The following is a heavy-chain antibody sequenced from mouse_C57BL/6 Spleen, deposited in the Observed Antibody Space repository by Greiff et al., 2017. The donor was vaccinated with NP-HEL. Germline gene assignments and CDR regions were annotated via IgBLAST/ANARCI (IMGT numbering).Heavy chain of an antibody. CDR1: GFNIKDYY. D-gene: IGHD2-1*01. V-gene: IGHV14-2*01. CDR3: ARGAYGNSHWYLDV. Sequence: EVQLQQSGAELVKPGASVKLSCTASGFNIKDYYMHWVKQRTEQGLEWIGRIDPEDGETKYAPKFQGKATITADTSSNTAYLQISSLTSEDTAVYFWARGAYGNSHWYLDVWGPGNTVNVSS. CDR2: IDPEDGET. J-gene: IGHJ1*01.